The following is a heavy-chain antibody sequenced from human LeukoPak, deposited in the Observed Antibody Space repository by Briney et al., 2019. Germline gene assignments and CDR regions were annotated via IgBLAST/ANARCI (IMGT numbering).Heavy chain of an antibody. CDR3: ARGRGNPGVYYYGMDL. Sequence: KASETLSLTCTVSGGSISSYYWSWIRQPPGKGLEWIGYIYYSGSTNYNPSLKSRVTISVDTSNNQFSLKLSSVTAADPAVYYCARGRGNPGVYYYGMDLWGQGTTVTVSS. V-gene: IGHV4-59*01. CDR2: IYYSGST. CDR1: GGSISSYY. J-gene: IGHJ6*02. D-gene: IGHD4-23*01.